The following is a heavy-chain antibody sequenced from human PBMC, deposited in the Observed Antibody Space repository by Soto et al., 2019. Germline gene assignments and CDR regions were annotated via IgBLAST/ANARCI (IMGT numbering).Heavy chain of an antibody. J-gene: IGHJ5*02. CDR1: GYTFSSYG. D-gene: IGHD3-10*01. CDR2: INGDNGKT. Sequence: QVHLVQSGAEVKKPGASVKVSCKASGYTFSSYGITWVRQAPGQGLEWMGWINGDNGKTIYGQKLQGRVTMTTDTSTSTAYMEVGSLRSDDTAVYYCARDLAWGSGRDVVSEGWLDPWGQGTLVTVSS. CDR3: ARDLAWGSGRDVVSEGWLDP. V-gene: IGHV1-18*01.